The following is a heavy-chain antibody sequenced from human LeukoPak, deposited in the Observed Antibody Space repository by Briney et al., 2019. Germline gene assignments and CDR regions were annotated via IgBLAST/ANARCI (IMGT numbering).Heavy chain of an antibody. V-gene: IGHV3-23*01. CDR1: GFIFSNYA. Sequence: GGSLRLSCATSGFIFSNYAVNWVRQAPGKGLEWVSIISGSGDTTYYADSVKGRFTISRDNSKNTLYLQMNSLRAEDTAVYYCARAAKGAYGVLYYFDYWGQGTLVTVSS. D-gene: IGHD2-21*01. CDR3: ARAAKGAYGVLYYFDY. CDR2: ISGSGDTT. J-gene: IGHJ4*02.